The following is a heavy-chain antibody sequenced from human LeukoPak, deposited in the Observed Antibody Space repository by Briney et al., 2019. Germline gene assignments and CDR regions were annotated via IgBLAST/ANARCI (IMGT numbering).Heavy chain of an antibody. CDR2: INHSGST. CDR1: GGSFSGYY. Sequence: SETLSLTCAVYGGSFSGYYWSWIRQPPGKGLEWIGEINHSGSTNYNPSLKSRVTISVDTSKNQFSLKLSSVTAADTAVYYCARGTSYSGAIFGVVISDYYYYYGMDVWGQGTTVAVSS. V-gene: IGHV4-34*01. CDR3: ARGTSYSGAIFGVVISDYYYYYGMDV. J-gene: IGHJ6*02. D-gene: IGHD3-3*02.